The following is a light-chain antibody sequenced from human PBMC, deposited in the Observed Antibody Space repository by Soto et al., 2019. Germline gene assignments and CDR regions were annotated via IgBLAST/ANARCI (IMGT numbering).Light chain of an antibody. J-gene: IGLJ1*01. CDR1: SSNIGAGYD. V-gene: IGLV1-40*01. CDR3: QSYDSSRSGDV. Sequence: QSVLTQPPSVSGAPGQRGTISCTGSSSNIGAGYDVHWYQQLPGTAPKHLIYGNSNRPSGVPDRFSGSKSGTSTSLAITGLQAEYGADYYCQSYDSSRSGDVFGTGTKLTVL. CDR2: GNS.